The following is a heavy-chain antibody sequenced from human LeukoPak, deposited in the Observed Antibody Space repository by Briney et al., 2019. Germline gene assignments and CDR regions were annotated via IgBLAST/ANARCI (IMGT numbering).Heavy chain of an antibody. D-gene: IGHD6-19*01. J-gene: IGHJ4*02. CDR3: ARAERIAVAAAGGY. CDR2: MNPTSGNT. Sequence: GASVKVSCKASGGTFSSYAISWVRQAPGQGLEWMGWMNPTSGNTGYAQKFQGRVTMTRNTSISTAYMELSSLRSEDTAVYYCARAERIAVAAAGGYWGQGTLVTVSS. V-gene: IGHV1-8*02. CDR1: GGTFSSYA.